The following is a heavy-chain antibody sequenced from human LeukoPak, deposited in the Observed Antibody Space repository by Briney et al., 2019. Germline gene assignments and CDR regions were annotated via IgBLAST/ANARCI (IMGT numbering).Heavy chain of an antibody. CDR3: ARDLWFLNYDFWSGYHTLDY. V-gene: IGHV3-20*04. D-gene: IGHD3-3*01. CDR2: INWNGGST. CDR1: GFTFDDYG. Sequence: PGGSLRLSCAASGFTFDDYGMSWVRQAPGKGLEWVSGINWNGGSTGYADSVKGRFTISRDNAKNSLYLQMNSLRAEDTAVYYCARDLWFLNYDFWSGYHTLDYWGQGTLVTVSS. J-gene: IGHJ4*02.